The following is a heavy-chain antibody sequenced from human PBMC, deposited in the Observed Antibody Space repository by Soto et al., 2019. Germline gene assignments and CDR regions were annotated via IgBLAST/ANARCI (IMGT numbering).Heavy chain of an antibody. CDR1: GGPFSGYY. CDR3: ARDYRDGDYHYYYYYYMDV. D-gene: IGHD4-17*01. CDR2: SNHSGST. V-gene: IGHV4-34*01. Sequence: SETLSLTCAFYGGPFSGYYWSWIRQPPGKGLEWIGESNHSGSTNYNPSLKSRDTITVDTSKNQFSLKVSTVTAAVTSFFYCARDYRDGDYHYYYYYYMDVWGKGTTVT. J-gene: IGHJ6*03.